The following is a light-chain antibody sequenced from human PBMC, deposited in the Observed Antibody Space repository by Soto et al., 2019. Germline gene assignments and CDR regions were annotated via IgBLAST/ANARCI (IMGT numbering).Light chain of an antibody. V-gene: IGKV3-15*01. Sequence: EVVMTQSPATLSVSPGERATLSCRASQSISSDLAWYQQKPGQAPRLLIYGASTRASDIPARFSGSGSGTEFTLTISSLQSEDFAVYYCQQYNNWPPWTFGLGTKVDIK. J-gene: IGKJ1*01. CDR3: QQYNNWPPWT. CDR1: QSISSD. CDR2: GAS.